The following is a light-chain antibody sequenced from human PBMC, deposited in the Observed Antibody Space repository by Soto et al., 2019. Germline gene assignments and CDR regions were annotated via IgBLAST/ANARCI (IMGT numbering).Light chain of an antibody. CDR1: SSNIGNNY. J-gene: IGLJ3*02. Sequence: QSVLTQPPSVSAAPGQKVTISCSGSSSNIGNNYVSWYQQLPGTAPKLLIYDNNKRPSGIPDRFSGSKSGTSATLGITGLQNGDEADYYCGTWDSSLSAWVFGGGTQLTVL. CDR2: DNN. V-gene: IGLV1-51*01. CDR3: GTWDSSLSAWV.